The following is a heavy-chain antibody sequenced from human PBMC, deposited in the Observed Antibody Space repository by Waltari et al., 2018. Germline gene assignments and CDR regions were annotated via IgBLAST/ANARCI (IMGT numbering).Heavy chain of an antibody. CDR3: ARDRRYSSSWFPDY. D-gene: IGHD6-13*01. CDR1: GGSLSSGSYY. CDR2: IYTSGST. Sequence: QVQLQESGPGLVKPSQTLSLTCTVPGGSLSSGSYYWSWIRRPAGKGLEWIGRIYTSGSTNYNPSLKSRVTISVDTSKNQFSLKLSSVTAADTAVYYCARDRRYSSSWFPDYWGQGTLVTVSS. V-gene: IGHV4-61*02. J-gene: IGHJ4*02.